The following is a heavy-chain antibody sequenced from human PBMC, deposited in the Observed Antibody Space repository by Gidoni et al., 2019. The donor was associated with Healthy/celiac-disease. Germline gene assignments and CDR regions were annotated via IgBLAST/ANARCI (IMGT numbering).Heavy chain of an antibody. CDR3: ARHLWFGELHAFDI. D-gene: IGHD3-10*01. CDR1: GGPISSSSYY. Sequence: QLQLQESGPGLVKPSETLSLTCHVSGGPISSSSYYWGWIRPHPGKGLEWIGSIYYRGSTYYNPSLKSRVTISVDTSKNQFSRKLISLTAADTAVYYCARHLWFGELHAFDICGQGTMVTVSS. V-gene: IGHV4-39*01. CDR2: IYYRGST. J-gene: IGHJ3*02.